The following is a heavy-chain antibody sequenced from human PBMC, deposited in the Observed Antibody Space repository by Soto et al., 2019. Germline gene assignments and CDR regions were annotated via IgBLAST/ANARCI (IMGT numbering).Heavy chain of an antibody. CDR3: VRGNAGPTARIAFDI. CDR2: IGYAGDA. V-gene: IGHV3-13*04. J-gene: IGHJ3*02. CDR1: GFNFNVYD. Sequence: EVQLVESGGGLVQPGGSLRLSCAASGFNFNVYDMHWVRQLTGKGLEWVSAIGYAGDAYYPHSVKGRVILSRESAKNSLYLQMNSLRAAETSVYYCVRGNAGPTARIAFDIWVQGTMVTVSS. D-gene: IGHD2-2*01.